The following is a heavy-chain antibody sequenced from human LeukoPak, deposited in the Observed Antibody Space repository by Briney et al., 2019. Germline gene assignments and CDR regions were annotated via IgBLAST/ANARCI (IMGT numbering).Heavy chain of an antibody. J-gene: IGHJ4*02. Sequence: GASVKVSCKAPGGTFSRYAISWVRQAPGQGLEWMGWINPNSGGTNYAQKFQGRVTMTRDTSISTAYMELSRLRSDDTAVYYCAREITGGYSYGTDYWGQGTLVTVSS. V-gene: IGHV1-2*02. CDR3: AREITGGYSYGTDY. D-gene: IGHD5-18*01. CDR2: INPNSGGT. CDR1: GGTFSRYA.